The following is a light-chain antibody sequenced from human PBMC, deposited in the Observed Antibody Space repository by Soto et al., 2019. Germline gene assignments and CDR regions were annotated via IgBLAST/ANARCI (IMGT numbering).Light chain of an antibody. CDR2: GAS. J-gene: IGKJ1*01. V-gene: IGKV3-15*01. CDR1: QSVSNN. Sequence: EILMTQSPATLSVSPGDRATLSCRASQSVSNNLAWYQQRPGQAPRLLIYGASTRATGIPARFSGSGSGTEFTLTISRLEPEDFAVYYCQQYGSSPPWTFGQGTKVEIK. CDR3: QQYGSSPPWT.